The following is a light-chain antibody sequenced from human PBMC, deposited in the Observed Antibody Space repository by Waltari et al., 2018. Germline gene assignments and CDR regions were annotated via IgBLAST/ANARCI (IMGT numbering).Light chain of an antibody. CDR1: PSISSW. J-gene: IGKJ2*01. CDR3: QQYNSYSGYT. Sequence: DIQMTQSPPTLSASVGESVTITCRASPSISSWLAWYQQKPGKALKLLIYKASTLKSGVPSRFSGSGSGTEFTLTISSLQPDDFATYYCQQYNSYSGYTFGQGTKLEIK. CDR2: KAS. V-gene: IGKV1-5*03.